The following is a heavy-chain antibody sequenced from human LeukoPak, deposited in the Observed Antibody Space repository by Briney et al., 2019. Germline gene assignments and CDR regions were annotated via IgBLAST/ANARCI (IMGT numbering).Heavy chain of an antibody. V-gene: IGHV4-59*08. Sequence: SETLSLTCTVSGGSISSYYWSWIRQPPGKGLEWIGYIFYRGSTNYNPSLKSRVTISVDTSKNQFSLKLSSVTAADTAVYYCARHEGYSFMDVWGQGTTVTVSS. CDR2: IFYRGST. J-gene: IGHJ6*02. D-gene: IGHD5-18*01. CDR3: ARHEGYSFMDV. CDR1: GGSISSYY.